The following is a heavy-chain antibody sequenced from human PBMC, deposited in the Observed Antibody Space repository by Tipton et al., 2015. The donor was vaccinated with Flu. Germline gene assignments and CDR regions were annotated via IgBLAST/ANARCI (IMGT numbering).Heavy chain of an antibody. Sequence: LSLTCTVSGGSISSYYWSWIRQPPGKGLEWIGYIYYSGSTNYNPSLKSRVTISVDTSKNQFSLKLSPVTAADTAVYYCARQTYDFWSGYPYYYYGMDVWGQGTTVTVSS. CDR2: IYYSGST. D-gene: IGHD3-3*01. J-gene: IGHJ6*02. CDR1: GGSISSYY. V-gene: IGHV4-59*08. CDR3: ARQTYDFWSGYPYYYYGMDV.